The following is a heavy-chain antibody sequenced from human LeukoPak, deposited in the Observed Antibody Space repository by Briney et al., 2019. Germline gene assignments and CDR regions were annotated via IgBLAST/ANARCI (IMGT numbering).Heavy chain of an antibody. CDR3: SSWLGDLLLSL. CDR1: QFIFSNYE. V-gene: IGHV3-48*03. CDR2: KPRIGDTI. J-gene: IGHJ3*01. Sequence: GGSLRLSCTAFQFIFSNYEVNWFRQAPGKGLEWISHKPRIGDTIYYSDSVKGRFAVSRDPAKNSVYLQMNSQRDEDTAVYYCSSWLGDLLLSLWGQGTMVTVSS. D-gene: IGHD6-19*01.